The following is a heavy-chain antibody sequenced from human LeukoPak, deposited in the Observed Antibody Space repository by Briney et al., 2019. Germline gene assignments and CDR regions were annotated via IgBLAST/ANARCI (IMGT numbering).Heavy chain of an antibody. CDR1: GFTFSSYA. D-gene: IGHD2-8*01. Sequence: GGSLRLSCAASGFTFSSYAMSWVRQAPGKGLEWVSAISGSGGSAYYADSVKGRFTISRDNSKNTLYLQMNSLRAEDTAVYYCAKDREVYVQNWFDPWGQGTLVTVSS. CDR2: ISGSGGSA. V-gene: IGHV3-23*01. J-gene: IGHJ5*02. CDR3: AKDREVYVQNWFDP.